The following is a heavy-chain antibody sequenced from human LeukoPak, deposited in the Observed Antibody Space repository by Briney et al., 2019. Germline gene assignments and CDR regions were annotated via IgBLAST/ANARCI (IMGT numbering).Heavy chain of an antibody. V-gene: IGHV4-4*07. CDR3: ARDSWYDSSGSH. Sequence: PSGTLSLTCTVSGGSISSYYWSWIRQPAGKGLEWIGRVYTDGSTNYNPSLKSRVSMSVDTSKNQFSLKLTSVTAADTAVYYCARDSWYDSSGSHWGQGTLVTVSS. D-gene: IGHD3-22*01. J-gene: IGHJ4*02. CDR1: GGSISSYY. CDR2: VYTDGST.